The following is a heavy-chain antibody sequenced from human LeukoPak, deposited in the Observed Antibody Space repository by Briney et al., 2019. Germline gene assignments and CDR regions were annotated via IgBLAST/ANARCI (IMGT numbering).Heavy chain of an antibody. CDR1: GFTFSSYA. Sequence: GGSLRLSCAASGFTFSSYAMSWVRQAPGKGLEWVSAISGSGGSTYYADSVKGRFTISRDNSKNTLYLQMNSLRAEDTAVYYGTKDRMVRGADFYCWGQVTLVTSSS. J-gene: IGHJ4*02. CDR2: ISGSGGST. D-gene: IGHD3-10*01. V-gene: IGHV3-23*01. CDR3: TKDRMVRGADFYC.